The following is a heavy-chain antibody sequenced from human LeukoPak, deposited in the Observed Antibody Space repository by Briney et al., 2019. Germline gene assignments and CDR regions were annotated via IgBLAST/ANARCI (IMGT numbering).Heavy chain of an antibody. CDR2: INTNTGNP. V-gene: IGHV7-4-1*02. D-gene: IGHD2-15*01. Sequence: ASVKVSCKASGYTFTNYAMNWVRQAPGQGLEWMGWINTNTGNPMYAQGFTGRFVFSLDTSVNTAYLQISSLKAEDTAVYYCAKDLDSAAFDIWGQGTMVTVSS. CDR3: AKDLDSAAFDI. CDR1: GYTFTNYA. J-gene: IGHJ3*02.